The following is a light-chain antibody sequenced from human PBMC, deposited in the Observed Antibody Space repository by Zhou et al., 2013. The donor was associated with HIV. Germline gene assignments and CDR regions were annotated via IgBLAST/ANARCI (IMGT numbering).Light chain of an antibody. CDR2: KAS. Sequence: DVQMTQSTSTLSASVGDRVTITCRASESISNSLAWYQQKPGQAPTLLIYKASTLDSGVPSRFSGSGSETEFTLTISSLQPDDFATYYCQQYSSHRTFGQGTKVEIK. CDR1: ESISNS. CDR3: QQYSSHRT. V-gene: IGKV1-5*03. J-gene: IGKJ1*01.